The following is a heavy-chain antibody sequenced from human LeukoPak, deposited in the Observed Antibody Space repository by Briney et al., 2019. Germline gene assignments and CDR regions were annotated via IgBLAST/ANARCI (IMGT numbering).Heavy chain of an antibody. CDR2: IYYSGST. CDR3: ARGSSALPR. V-gene: IGHV4-59*01. Sequence: PSETLSLTCTVSGGSISSYYWSWIRQPPGKGLEWIGYIYYSGSTNYNPSLKSRVTISVDTSKNQFSLKLSSVTAADTAVYYCARGSSALPRWRQGTLVTVSS. J-gene: IGHJ4*02. CDR1: GGSISSYY. D-gene: IGHD2-2*01.